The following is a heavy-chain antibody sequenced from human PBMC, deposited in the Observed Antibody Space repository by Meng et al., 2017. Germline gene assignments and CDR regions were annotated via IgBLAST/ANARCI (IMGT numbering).Heavy chain of an antibody. J-gene: IGHJ4*02. Sequence: RLPQSGPGRWNPPHILSLAWAISGVSVSSNIAACNWIRQSPSRGLEWLGRTYYMSKWYNEYTVSVKSRITINPDTSKNQFSLQLNSVTPEDTAVYYCARAYCSGGSCEFDYWGQGTLVTVSS. CDR1: GVSVSSNIAA. V-gene: IGHV6-1*01. CDR3: ARAYCSGGSCEFDY. D-gene: IGHD2-15*01. CDR2: TYYMSKWYN.